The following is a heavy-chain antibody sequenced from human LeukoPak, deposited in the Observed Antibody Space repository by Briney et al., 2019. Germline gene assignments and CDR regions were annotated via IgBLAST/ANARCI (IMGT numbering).Heavy chain of an antibody. J-gene: IGHJ4*02. CDR1: GFTFSSYS. CDR2: ISGSSTI. D-gene: IGHD3-22*01. CDR3: ARGGYDDSRNFDY. Sequence: GGSLRLSCAASGFTFSSYSMNWVRQAPGKGLEWVSYISGSSTIYYADSVKGRFTISRDNAKNSLYLQMNSLRAEDTAVYYCARGGYDDSRNFDYWGQGTLVTVSS. V-gene: IGHV3-48*04.